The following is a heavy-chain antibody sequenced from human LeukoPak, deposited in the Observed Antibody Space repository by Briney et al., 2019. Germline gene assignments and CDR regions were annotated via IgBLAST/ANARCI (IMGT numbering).Heavy chain of an antibody. J-gene: IGHJ3*02. V-gene: IGHV1-24*01. Sequence: ASVKVSCKVSGYTLTELSMHWVRQAPGKGLEWMGGFDPEDGETIYAQKFQGRVTMTEDTSTDTAYMELSSLRSEDTAVYYCVTWSTTDGPLRDAFDIWGQGTMVTVSS. D-gene: IGHD4-17*01. CDR2: FDPEDGET. CDR3: VTWSTTDGPLRDAFDI. CDR1: GYTLTELS.